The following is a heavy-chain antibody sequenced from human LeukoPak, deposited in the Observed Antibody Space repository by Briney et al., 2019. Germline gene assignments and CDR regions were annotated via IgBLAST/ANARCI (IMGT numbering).Heavy chain of an antibody. J-gene: IGHJ5*02. V-gene: IGHV3-53*01. CDR3: AIVVPAGRPIGWFDP. D-gene: IGHD2-2*01. CDR1: GFTVSSNY. CDR2: IYSGGST. Sequence: PGGSLRLSCAASGFTVSSNYMSWVRQAPGKGLEWVSVIYSGGSTYYADSVKGRFIISRDNSKNTLYLQMNSLRAEDTAVYYCAIVVPAGRPIGWFDPWGQGTLVTVSS.